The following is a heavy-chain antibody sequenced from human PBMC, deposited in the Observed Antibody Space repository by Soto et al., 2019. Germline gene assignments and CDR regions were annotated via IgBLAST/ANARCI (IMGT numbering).Heavy chain of an antibody. Sequence: GGSLRLSCAASGFTFSSYAMHWVRQAPGKGLEWVAVISYDGSNKYYADSVKGRFTISRDNSKNTLYLQMNSLRAEDTAVYYCARAVSGYSSSPHFDYWGQGTLVTVSS. V-gene: IGHV3-30-3*01. J-gene: IGHJ4*02. CDR1: GFTFSSYA. D-gene: IGHD6-13*01. CDR3: ARAVSGYSSSPHFDY. CDR2: ISYDGSNK.